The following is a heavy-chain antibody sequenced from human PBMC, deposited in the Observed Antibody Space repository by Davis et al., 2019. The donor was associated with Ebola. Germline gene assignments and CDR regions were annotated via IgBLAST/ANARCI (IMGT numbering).Heavy chain of an antibody. V-gene: IGHV3-23*01. D-gene: IGHD6-13*01. CDR2: ISGSGGST. J-gene: IGHJ4*02. CDR1: GFTFSSYA. CDR3: ARRAAYFDY. Sequence: GESLKISCAASGFTFSSYAMSWVRQAPGKGLEWVSAISGSGGSTYYADSVKGRFTISRDNSKNTLYLQMNSLRAEDTAVYYCARRAAYFDYWGQGTLVTVSS.